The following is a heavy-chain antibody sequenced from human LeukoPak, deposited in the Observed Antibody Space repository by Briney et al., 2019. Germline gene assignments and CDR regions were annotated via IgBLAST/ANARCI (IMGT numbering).Heavy chain of an antibody. V-gene: IGHV3-NL1*01. D-gene: IGHD2-15*01. CDR2: IYSGGST. CDR3: AKEGGSGYCSGGSCYSGYYFDY. J-gene: IGHJ4*02. CDR1: GFTFSSYG. Sequence: GGSLRLSCAASGFTFSSYGMHWVRQAPGKGLEWVSIIYSGGSTYYADSVKGRFTISRDNSKNTLYLQMNSLRAEDTAVYYCAKEGGSGYCSGGSCYSGYYFDYWGQGTLVTVSS.